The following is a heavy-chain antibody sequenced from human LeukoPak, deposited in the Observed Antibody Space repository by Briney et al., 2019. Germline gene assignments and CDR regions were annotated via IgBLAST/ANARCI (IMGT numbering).Heavy chain of an antibody. D-gene: IGHD6-13*01. V-gene: IGHV4-61*02. CDR3: AREEQLVLL. Sequence: SETLSLTCTVSGGSISSGSYYWSWIRQPAGKGLEWIGRIYTSGSTNYNPSLKSRVTISVDTSKNQFSLKLSSVTAADTAVYYCAREEQLVLLWGQGTLVTVSS. CDR2: IYTSGST. CDR1: GGSISSGSYY. J-gene: IGHJ4*02.